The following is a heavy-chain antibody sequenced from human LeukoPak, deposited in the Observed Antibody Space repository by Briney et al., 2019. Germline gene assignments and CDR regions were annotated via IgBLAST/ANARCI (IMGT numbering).Heavy chain of an antibody. J-gene: IGHJ6*02. D-gene: IGHD3-22*01. CDR2: ISGSTGKT. CDR1: GFTFTTYA. Sequence: GGSLRLSCVASGFTFTTYAMSWVRQAPGKGLEWVSTISGSTGKTYYADSVKGRFTLSRDNSQDTLYLQMNSLRAEDSAVYYCAKDLYYDSSGHPTYYYYGMDVWGQGTTGTVSS. V-gene: IGHV3-23*01. CDR3: AKDLYYDSSGHPTYYYYGMDV.